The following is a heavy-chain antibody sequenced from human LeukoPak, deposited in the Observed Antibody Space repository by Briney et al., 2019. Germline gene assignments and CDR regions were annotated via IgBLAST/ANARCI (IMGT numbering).Heavy chain of an antibody. CDR3: ARPLGYCSSTSCRPDNAFDI. D-gene: IGHD2-2*01. V-gene: IGHV5-51*01. CDR1: GYSFINHW. Sequence: GESLKISCKGSGYSFINHWIVWVRQMPGKGLEWMGIIYPGGSDTRYSPSFQGQVTISADKSISTAYLQWSSLKASDTAMYYCARPLGYCSSTSCRPDNAFDIWGQGTMVTVSS. J-gene: IGHJ3*02. CDR2: IYPGGSDT.